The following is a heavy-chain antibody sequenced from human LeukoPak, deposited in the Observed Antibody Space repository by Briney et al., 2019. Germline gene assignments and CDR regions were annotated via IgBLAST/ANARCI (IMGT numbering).Heavy chain of an antibody. CDR3: ARGVAVRGVHFDY. Sequence: GGSLRLSCAASGFTFSSYWMSWVRQAPGKGLEWVANIKQDGSEKYYVDSVKGRFTISRDNAKNSLYLQMNSLRAEDTAVYYCARGVAVRGVHFDYWGQGTLVTVSS. CDR2: IKQDGSEK. J-gene: IGHJ4*02. D-gene: IGHD3-10*01. V-gene: IGHV3-7*01. CDR1: GFTFSSYW.